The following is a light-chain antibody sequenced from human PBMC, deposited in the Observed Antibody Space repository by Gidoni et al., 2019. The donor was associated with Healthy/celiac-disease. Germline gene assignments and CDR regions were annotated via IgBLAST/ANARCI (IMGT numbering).Light chain of an antibody. CDR1: QSVSSY. Sequence: IVLTQSPATLYLSPGERATLSCRASQSVSSYLAWYQQKPGQAPRLLIYDASNRATGIPARFSGSGSGTDFTLTISSLEPEDFAVYYCQQRSNWPTFGGGTKVEIK. J-gene: IGKJ4*01. CDR3: QQRSNWPT. V-gene: IGKV3-11*01. CDR2: DAS.